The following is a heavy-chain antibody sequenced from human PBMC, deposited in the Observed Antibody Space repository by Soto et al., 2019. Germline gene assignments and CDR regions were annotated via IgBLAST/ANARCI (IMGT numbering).Heavy chain of an antibody. CDR1: A. CDR3: ARSIVVVTALDY. Sequence: AGHWGRQAPGQRLEWMGWINAGNGNTKYSQKFQGRVTITRDTSASTAYMELSSLRSEDTAVYYCARSIVVVTALDYWGQGTLVTV. D-gene: IGHD2-21*02. J-gene: IGHJ4*02. V-gene: IGHV1-3*01. CDR2: INAGNGNT.